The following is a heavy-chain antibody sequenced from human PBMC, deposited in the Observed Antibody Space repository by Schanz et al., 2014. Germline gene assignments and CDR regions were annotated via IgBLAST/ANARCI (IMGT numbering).Heavy chain of an antibody. CDR1: GFSLNTYG. CDR3: ARVHHYDPSGWGYFDY. J-gene: IGHJ4*02. V-gene: IGHV3-NL1*01. CDR2: IYSGIGA. D-gene: IGHD3-22*01. Sequence: QAQLMESGGGVVQPGTSLILSCSVSGFSLNTYGIHWFRQPAGKGLEWVSVIYSGIGAYYADSVKDRFTVSRDNSKNTVYLQMNRLRAEDTAVYYCARVHHYDPSGWGYFDYWGQGALXTVSS.